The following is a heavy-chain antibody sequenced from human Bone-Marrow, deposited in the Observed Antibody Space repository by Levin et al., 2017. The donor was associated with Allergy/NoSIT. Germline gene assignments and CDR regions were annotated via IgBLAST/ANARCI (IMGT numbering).Heavy chain of an antibody. CDR3: ANRYGLRYGMDV. Sequence: GESLKISCKVSGYTLTELSMHWVRQAPGKGLEWMGGFDPEDGETIYAQKFQGRVTMTEDTSTDTAYMELSSLRSEDTAVYYCANRYGLRYGMDVWGQGTTVTVSS. J-gene: IGHJ6*02. CDR1: GYTLTELS. CDR2: FDPEDGET. D-gene: IGHD4-17*01. V-gene: IGHV1-24*01.